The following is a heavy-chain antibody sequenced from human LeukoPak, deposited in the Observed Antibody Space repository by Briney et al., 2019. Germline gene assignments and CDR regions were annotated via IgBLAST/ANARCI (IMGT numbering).Heavy chain of an antibody. CDR1: GGSISSGSYY. CDR3: ARHSYCSSTSCPFDY. CDR2: IYTSGST. J-gene: IGHJ4*02. Sequence: PSETLSLTCAVSGGSISSGSYYWSWIRQPAGKGLEWIGRIYTSGSTNYNPSLKSRVTISVDTSKNQFSLKLSSVTAADTAVYYCARHSYCSSTSCPFDYWGQGTLVTVSS. D-gene: IGHD2-2*01. V-gene: IGHV4-61*02.